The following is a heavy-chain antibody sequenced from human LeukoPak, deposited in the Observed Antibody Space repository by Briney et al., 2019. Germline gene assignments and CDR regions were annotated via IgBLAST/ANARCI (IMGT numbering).Heavy chain of an antibody. CDR2: INTNTGNP. Sequence: GASVKVSCKASGYTFTSYAMNWARQAPGQGLEWMGWINTNTGNPTYAQGFTGRFVFSLDTSVSTAYLQISSLKAEDTAVYYCARVGGSGRTDSYYYYMDVWGKGTTVTVSS. CDR3: ARVGGSGRTDSYYYYMDV. CDR1: GYTFTSYA. J-gene: IGHJ6*03. V-gene: IGHV7-4-1*02. D-gene: IGHD3-10*01.